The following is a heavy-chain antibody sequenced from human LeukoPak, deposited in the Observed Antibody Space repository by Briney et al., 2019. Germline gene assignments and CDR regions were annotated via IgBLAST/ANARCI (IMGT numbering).Heavy chain of an antibody. CDR1: GFTFSSYA. CDR2: ISGSGGST. CDR3: AKAYYDFWSGYYPLFDY. D-gene: IGHD3-3*01. V-gene: IGHV3-23*01. Sequence: PWGSLRLSCAASGFTFSSYAMSWVRQAPGKGLEWVSAISGSGGSTYYADSVKGRFTISRDNSKNTLYLQMNSLRAEDTAVYYCAKAYYDFWSGYYPLFDYWGQGTLVTVSS. J-gene: IGHJ4*02.